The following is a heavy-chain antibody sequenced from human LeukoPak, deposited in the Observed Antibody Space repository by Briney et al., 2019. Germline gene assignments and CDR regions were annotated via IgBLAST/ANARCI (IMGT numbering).Heavy chain of an antibody. Sequence: ASVKVSCKVSGYTLTELSMHWVRQAPGKGLEWMGGFDPEDGETIYAQKFQGRVTMAEDTSASTAYMELSSLRSEDTAVYYCARALNLGYYYYGMDVWGQGTTVTVSS. CDR3: ARALNLGYYYYGMDV. CDR2: FDPEDGET. V-gene: IGHV1-24*01. CDR1: GYTLTELS. D-gene: IGHD7-27*01. J-gene: IGHJ6*02.